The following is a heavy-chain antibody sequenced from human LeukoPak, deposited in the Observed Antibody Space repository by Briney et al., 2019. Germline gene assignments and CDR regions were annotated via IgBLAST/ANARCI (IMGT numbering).Heavy chain of an antibody. CDR3: ARALDCTNGVCFGDDAFDI. CDR1: GGTSSSYT. J-gene: IGHJ3*02. D-gene: IGHD2-8*01. V-gene: IGHV1-69*02. CDR2: IIPIDGVE. Sequence: AASVKVSCKASGGTSSSYTISWVRQAPGQGLEWMGRIIPIDGVENYAQKFQGRVTITADKLTRTAYMELSSLRSEDTAVYYCARALDCTNGVCFGDDAFDIWGQGTMVTVSS.